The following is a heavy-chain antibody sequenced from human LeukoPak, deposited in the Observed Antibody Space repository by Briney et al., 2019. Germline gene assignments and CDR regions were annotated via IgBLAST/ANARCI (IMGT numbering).Heavy chain of an antibody. CDR2: ISGSGGST. CDR1: GFTFSSYA. Sequence: PGGSLRLSCAASGFTFSSYAMSWVRQAPGKGLEWVSGISGSGGSTYYADSVKGRFTISRDNSKNTLYLQMNSLRAEDTAVYYCAKDGYSGYARRGDVSDIWGQGTMVTVSS. V-gene: IGHV3-23*01. J-gene: IGHJ3*02. D-gene: IGHD5-12*01. CDR3: AKDGYSGYARRGDVSDI.